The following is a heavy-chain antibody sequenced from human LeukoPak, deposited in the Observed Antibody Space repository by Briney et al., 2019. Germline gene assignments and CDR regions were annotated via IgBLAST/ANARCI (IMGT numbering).Heavy chain of an antibody. V-gene: IGHV3-23*01. CDR1: GFTFSNYA. CDR3: ARANWNDGGEVAY. J-gene: IGHJ4*02. Sequence: GGSLRLFCVASGFTFSNYAMTWVRQAPGKGLEWVSGISGSGTYTYYSDSVRGRFTISRDNSKNTLYLQMDTLRAEDTAVYYCARANWNDGGEVAYWGQGTLGSVSS. D-gene: IGHD1-1*01. CDR2: ISGSGTYT.